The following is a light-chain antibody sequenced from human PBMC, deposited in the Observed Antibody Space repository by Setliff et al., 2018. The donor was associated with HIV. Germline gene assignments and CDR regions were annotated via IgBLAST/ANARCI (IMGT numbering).Light chain of an antibody. CDR3: CSNTGSNTFV. CDR1: SNDVGRYDL. Sequence: QSALTQPASESGSPGQSNTISCTGTSNDVGRYDLVSWYQQHPARAPKLIIYQATRRPSGVSNRFSGSKSGNVASLTISGLQVEDEADYYCCSNTGSNTFVFGTGTKVTVL. V-gene: IGLV2-23*01. CDR2: QAT. J-gene: IGLJ1*01.